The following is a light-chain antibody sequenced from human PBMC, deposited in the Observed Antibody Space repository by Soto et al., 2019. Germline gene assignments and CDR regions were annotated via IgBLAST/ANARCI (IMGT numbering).Light chain of an antibody. J-gene: IGKJ1*01. Sequence: DIQMTQSPSSLSASVGDRVTITCRASQTISSYLNWYQQKPGKAPKPLIYAASNLQIGVPSSFSGSGSGSGPDFTLTISSLQPEDSAIYYCQQSYSTRWTFGKGTKVEIK. V-gene: IGKV1-39*01. CDR3: QQSYSTRWT. CDR2: AAS. CDR1: QTISSY.